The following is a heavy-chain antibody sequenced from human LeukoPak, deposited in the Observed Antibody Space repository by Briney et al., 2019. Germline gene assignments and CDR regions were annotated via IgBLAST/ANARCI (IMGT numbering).Heavy chain of an antibody. CDR1: GGSISSGGYY. D-gene: IGHD5-18*01. J-gene: IGHJ4*02. CDR2: IYHSGST. Sequence: PSQTLSLTCTVSGGSISSGGYYWSWIRQPPGKGLEWIGYIYHSGSTYYNPSLKSRVTISVDRSKNQFSLKLSSVTAADTAVYYCARWIQLWSGFDYWGQGTLVTVSS. V-gene: IGHV4-30-2*01. CDR3: ARWIQLWSGFDY.